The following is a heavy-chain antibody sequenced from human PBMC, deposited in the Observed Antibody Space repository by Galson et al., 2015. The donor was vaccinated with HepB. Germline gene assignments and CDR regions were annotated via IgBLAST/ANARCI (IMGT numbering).Heavy chain of an antibody. CDR2: ISYDGSNK. J-gene: IGHJ5*02. Sequence: SLRLSCAASGFTFSSYAMHWVRQAPGKGLEWVAVISYDGSNKYYADSVKGRFTISRDNSKNTLYLQMNSLRAEDTAVYYCARGGNGLSRPWGQGTLVTVSS. CDR3: ARGGNGLSRP. V-gene: IGHV3-30-3*01. CDR1: GFTFSSYA. D-gene: IGHD3-16*01.